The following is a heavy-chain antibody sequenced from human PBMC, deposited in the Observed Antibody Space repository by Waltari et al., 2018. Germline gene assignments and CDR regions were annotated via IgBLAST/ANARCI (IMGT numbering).Heavy chain of an antibody. Sequence: VESGGGLLQPGGSLRLSCATSGFTFTSSEMNWVRQAPGKGLEWVSYISSSGSTTYYADSVKGRFTISRDNSKNSLYLQMNSRGGEDTAVYFCAGVYGSGNTGGFFDYWGQGTLVTVSS. CDR1: GFTFTSSE. CDR2: ISSSGSTT. J-gene: IGHJ4*02. D-gene: IGHD3-10*01. CDR3: AGVYGSGNTGGFFDY. V-gene: IGHV3-48*03.